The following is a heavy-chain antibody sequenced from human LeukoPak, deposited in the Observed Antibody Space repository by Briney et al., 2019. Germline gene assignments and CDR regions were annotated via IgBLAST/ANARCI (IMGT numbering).Heavy chain of an antibody. V-gene: IGHV4-30-2*01. CDR3: ARDGYYDSSGKGLDY. J-gene: IGHJ4*02. Sequence: SHTLSLTCAVSGGSISSGGYSWSWIRQPPGKGLEWIGYIYHSGSTYYNPSLKSRVTISVDRSKNQFSLKLSSVTAADTAVYYCARDGYYDSSGKGLDYWGQGTLVTVSS. CDR2: IYHSGST. CDR1: GGSISSGGYS. D-gene: IGHD3-22*01.